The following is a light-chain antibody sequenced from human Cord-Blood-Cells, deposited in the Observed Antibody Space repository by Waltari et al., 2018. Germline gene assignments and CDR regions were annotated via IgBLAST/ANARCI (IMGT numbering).Light chain of an antibody. CDR3: CSYAGSSTSV. J-gene: IGLJ2*01. CDR1: SSDVGCYNL. V-gene: IGLV2-23*01. Sequence: QSALTQPASASGSPGQSITISCTGTSSDVGCYNLFSWYQQHPGKAPKLMIYEGSKRPSGVSNRFSGSKSGNTASLTISGLQAEDEADYYCCSYAGSSTSVFGGGTKLTVL. CDR2: EGS.